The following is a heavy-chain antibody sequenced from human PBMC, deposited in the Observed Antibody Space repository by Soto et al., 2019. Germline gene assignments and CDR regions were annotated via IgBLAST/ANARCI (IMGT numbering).Heavy chain of an antibody. J-gene: IGHJ6*02. D-gene: IGHD5-12*01. Sequence: SETLSLPCTVSGGSISSYYWSWIRQPPGKGLEWIGYIYYSGSTNYNPSLKSRVTISVDTSKNQFSLKLSSVTAADTAVYYCASLPSGYDYYYYGMDVWGQGTTVTVSS. CDR1: GGSISSYY. CDR3: ASLPSGYDYYYYGMDV. CDR2: IYYSGST. V-gene: IGHV4-59*08.